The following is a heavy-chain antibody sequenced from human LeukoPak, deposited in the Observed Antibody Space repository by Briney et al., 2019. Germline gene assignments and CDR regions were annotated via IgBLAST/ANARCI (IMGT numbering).Heavy chain of an antibody. CDR2: IGSSSDTI. V-gene: IGHV3-48*01. Sequence: GGSLRLSCAASGFIFSSYSMDWVRQAPGKGLEWVSYIGSSSDTIYYADSVEGRFTISRDNAKNSLYLQMNSLRAEDTAVYFCARQQAVAGLPYYYGLDVWGQGTTVTVSS. CDR3: ARQQAVAGLPYYYGLDV. D-gene: IGHD6-13*01. CDR1: GFIFSSYS. J-gene: IGHJ6*02.